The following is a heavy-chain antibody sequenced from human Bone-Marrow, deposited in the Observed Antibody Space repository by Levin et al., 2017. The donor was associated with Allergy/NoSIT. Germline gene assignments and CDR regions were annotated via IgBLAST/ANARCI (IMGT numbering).Heavy chain of an antibody. Sequence: PGGSLRLSCAASGFTFSDYRMNWVRQAPGKGLEWVSSISSSGVYIFYADSGNGRFTISRDNAKNFLYLQMDSLRVEDTAVYYCARGNGYCSSTSCYDNYFDPWGQGTLVTVSS. CDR3: ARGNGYCSSTSCYDNYFDP. J-gene: IGHJ5*02. CDR1: GFTFSDYR. CDR2: ISSSGVYI. D-gene: IGHD2-2*03. V-gene: IGHV3-21*01.